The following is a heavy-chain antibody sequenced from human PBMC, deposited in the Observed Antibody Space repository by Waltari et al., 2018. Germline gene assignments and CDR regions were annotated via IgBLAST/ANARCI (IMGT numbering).Heavy chain of an antibody. Sequence: QVQLVQSGAEVKKPGASVKVSCKSSGYTFTSHWMHWVRQAPGQGPEWMGGINPNGGDTRYAQQKFQGRLTMTRYTSTSTDYMELSSLRSEDTAIYYCARDNSYTRERSGWWFDPWGPGTLVTVSS. CDR1: GYTFTSHW. D-gene: IGHD6-19*01. CDR3: ARDNSYTRERSGWWFDP. V-gene: IGHV1-46*01. CDR2: INPNGGDT. J-gene: IGHJ5*02.